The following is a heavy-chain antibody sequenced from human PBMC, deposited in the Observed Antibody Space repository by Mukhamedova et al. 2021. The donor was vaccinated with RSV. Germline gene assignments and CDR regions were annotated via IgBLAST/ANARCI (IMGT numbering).Heavy chain of an antibody. Sequence: EYMGWINPNSGVTEYAQKFQGRVTMTRDTSITTAYMELSSLTSDDTAVYYCARDAFLIAVVGNQFDPWGQGTLVTVSS. D-gene: IGHD6-19*01. V-gene: IGHV1-2*02. CDR2: INPNSGVT. J-gene: IGHJ5*02. CDR3: ARDAFLIAVVGNQFDP.